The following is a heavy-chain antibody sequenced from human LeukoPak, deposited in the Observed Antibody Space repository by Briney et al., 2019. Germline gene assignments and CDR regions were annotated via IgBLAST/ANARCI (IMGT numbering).Heavy chain of an antibody. V-gene: IGHV4-61*02. J-gene: IGHJ4*02. CDR3: ARGVYYYDSSGYYFFDY. D-gene: IGHD3-22*01. CDR2: IYTSGST. CDR1: VGSISSGSYY. Sequence: PSETLSLTCTVSVGSISSGSYYWSWIRQPAGKGLEWIGRIYTSGSTNYNPSLKSRVTISVDTSKNQFSLKLSSVTAADTAVYYCARGVYYYDSSGYYFFDYWGQGTLVTVSS.